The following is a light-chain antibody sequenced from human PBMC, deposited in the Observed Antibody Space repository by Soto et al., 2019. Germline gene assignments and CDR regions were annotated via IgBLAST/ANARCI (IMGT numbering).Light chain of an antibody. CDR3: SHYHSYPLT. Sequence: DIQMTQSPSAMSASVGDRVTIPCRASQGISNYLAWFQQKPGKVPKRLISAASSLQNGVPSRFSGSGSGTEFTLTITSLQPEDFATYYCSHYHSYPLTFGQGTKVEIK. V-gene: IGKV1-17*03. CDR1: QGISNY. J-gene: IGKJ1*01. CDR2: AAS.